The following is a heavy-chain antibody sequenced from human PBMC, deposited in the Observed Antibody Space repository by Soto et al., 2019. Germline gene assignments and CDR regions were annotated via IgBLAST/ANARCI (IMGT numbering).Heavy chain of an antibody. J-gene: IGHJ6*02. Sequence: SETLSLTCSVSGGSISSSSYSWGWIRQPPGKGLEWIGTIYYSGSTHYNPSLEGRVAISADTPNNQLSLRLSSVTAADTAVYYCGRQPGHCGSTTCFGYYSVAVWGQGTTVTIS. D-gene: IGHD2-2*01. V-gene: IGHV4-39*01. CDR1: GGSISSSSYS. CDR3: GRQPGHCGSTTCFGYYSVAV. CDR2: IYYSGST.